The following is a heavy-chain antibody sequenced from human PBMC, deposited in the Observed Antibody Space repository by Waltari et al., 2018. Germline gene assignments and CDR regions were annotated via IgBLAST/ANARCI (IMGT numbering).Heavy chain of an antibody. V-gene: IGHV4-34*01. Sequence: QVQLQQWGAGLLKPSETLSLTCAVYGGSFSGYYWSWIRQPQGKGLEWIGENNHSGNTNHNPSLKSRVTISVDTSKNQFSLKRSSGTAADTALYYWGRGGGGGIVVVPAAIHFDYWGQGTLVTVSS. J-gene: IGHJ4*02. D-gene: IGHD2-2*02. CDR3: GRGGGGGIVVVPAAIHFDY. CDR2: NNHSGNT. CDR1: GGSFSGYY.